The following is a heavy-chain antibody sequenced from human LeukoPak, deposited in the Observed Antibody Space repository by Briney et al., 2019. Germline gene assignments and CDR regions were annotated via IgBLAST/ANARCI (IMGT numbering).Heavy chain of an antibody. CDR1: GFTFSSYA. CDR3: ARGGDIVVVPAAFGI. V-gene: IGHV3-30-3*01. J-gene: IGHJ3*02. Sequence: QPGRSLRLSCAASGFTFSSYAMHWVRQAPGKGLEWVAVISYDGSNKYYADSVKGRFTISRDNSKNTLYLQMNSLRAEDTAVYYCARGGDIVVVPAAFGIWGQGTMVTVSS. D-gene: IGHD2-2*01. CDR2: ISYDGSNK.